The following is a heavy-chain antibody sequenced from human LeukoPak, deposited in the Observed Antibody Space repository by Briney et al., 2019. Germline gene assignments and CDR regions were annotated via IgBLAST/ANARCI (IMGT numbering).Heavy chain of an antibody. CDR3: AKAYGYGDYFDY. V-gene: IGHV3-30*18. D-gene: IGHD4/OR15-4a*01. CDR2: ISYDGSNK. CDR1: GFTFSSYG. J-gene: IGHJ4*02. Sequence: PGGSLRLSCAASGFTFSSYGMHWVRQAPGKGLEWVAVISYDGSNKYYADSVKGRFTISRDNSKNTLYLQMNSLRAEDTAVYYCAKAYGYGDYFDYWGQGTLVTVSS.